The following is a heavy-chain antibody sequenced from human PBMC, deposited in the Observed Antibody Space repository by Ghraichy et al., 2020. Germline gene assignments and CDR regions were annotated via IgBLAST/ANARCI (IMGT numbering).Heavy chain of an antibody. CDR3: AREQWLVHGDDAFDI. V-gene: IGHV6-1*01. J-gene: IGHJ3*02. CDR1: GDSVSSNSAA. Sequence: SETLSLTCAISGDSVSSNSAAWNWIRQSPSRGLEWLGRTYYRSKWYNDYAVSVKSRITINPDTSKNQFTLQLNSVTPEDTAVYYCAREQWLVHGDDAFDIWGQGTMVTVSS. D-gene: IGHD6-19*01. CDR2: TYYRSKWYN.